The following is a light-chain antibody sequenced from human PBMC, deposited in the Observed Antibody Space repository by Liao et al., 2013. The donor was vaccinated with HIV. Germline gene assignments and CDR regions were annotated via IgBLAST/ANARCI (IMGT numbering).Light chain of an antibody. V-gene: IGLV3-21*01. CDR3: QVWDTSSDHPYV. CDR1: NIRTKS. Sequence: SYVLTQPPSVSVAPGTTARITCGGNNIRTKSVHWYQQMPGQAPALVIYYDHDRPSGIPERFSGSNSGNTATLIISRVEAGDEADYYCQVWDTSSDHPYVFGTGTKVTVL. J-gene: IGLJ1*01. CDR2: YDH.